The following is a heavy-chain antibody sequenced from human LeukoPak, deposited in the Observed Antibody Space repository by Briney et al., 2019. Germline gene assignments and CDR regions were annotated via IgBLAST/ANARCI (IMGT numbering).Heavy chain of an antibody. V-gene: IGHV3-7*01. Sequence: GGSLRLSCAASGFTFSNFWMAWVRQVPGKGLEWVAIIKHDGSEKYYVDSVRGRFTISRDNAKDSLYLQMNSLRAEDTAVYYCARDPYSSSDYYYYTDVWGKGTTVTASS. J-gene: IGHJ6*03. CDR1: GFTFSNFW. CDR3: ARDPYSSSDYYYYTDV. D-gene: IGHD6-6*01. CDR2: IKHDGSEK.